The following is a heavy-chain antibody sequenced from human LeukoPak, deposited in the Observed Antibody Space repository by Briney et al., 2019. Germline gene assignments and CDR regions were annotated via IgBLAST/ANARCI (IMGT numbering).Heavy chain of an antibody. CDR3: ARLGIVGATARVRDYYMDV. D-gene: IGHD1-26*01. Sequence: PGGSLRLSCEASGFTFSSYWMSWVRQAPGKGLEWVANIKQDGSEKYYVDSVKGRFPISRDNAKNSLYLQMRSLRAEDTAVYYCARLGIVGATARVRDYYMDVWGKGTTVTVSS. CDR1: GFTFSSYW. J-gene: IGHJ6*03. V-gene: IGHV3-7*01. CDR2: IKQDGSEK.